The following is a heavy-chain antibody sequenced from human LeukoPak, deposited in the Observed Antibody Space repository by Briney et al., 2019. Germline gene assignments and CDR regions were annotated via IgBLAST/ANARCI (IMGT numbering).Heavy chain of an antibody. J-gene: IGHJ4*02. CDR2: ISSSSSYI. Sequence: GGSLRLSCAASGFTFSSYSMNWVRQAPGKGLEWVSSISSSSSYIYYADSVKGRFTISRDNAKNSLYLQMNSLRAEDTAVYYCAREADYDFWSGRPGSFDYWGQGTLVTVSS. V-gene: IGHV3-21*01. D-gene: IGHD3-3*01. CDR1: GFTFSSYS. CDR3: AREADYDFWSGRPGSFDY.